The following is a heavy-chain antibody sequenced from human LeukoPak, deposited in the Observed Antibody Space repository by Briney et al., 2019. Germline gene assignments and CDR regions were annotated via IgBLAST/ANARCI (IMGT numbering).Heavy chain of an antibody. J-gene: IGHJ3*02. CDR1: GFTFSCNA. V-gene: IGHV3-23*01. Sequence: PGGSLRLSCAASGFTFSCNAMSWVRQAPGKGLEWVSYISGSGGSTYYADSVKGRFTISRDNSKNTLYLQMNSLRAEDTAVYYCAKGEDYYDSRGDDAFDIWGQGTMVTVSS. CDR3: AKGEDYYDSRGDDAFDI. D-gene: IGHD3-22*01. CDR2: ISGSGGST.